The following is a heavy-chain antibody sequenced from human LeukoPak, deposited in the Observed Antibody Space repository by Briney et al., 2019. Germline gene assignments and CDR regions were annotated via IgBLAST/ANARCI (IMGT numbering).Heavy chain of an antibody. Sequence: GGSLRLSCAASELTFSSHWMSWVRQAPGQGLEWVANISPDGDRENYVDSVKGRFSISRDNAKNSLFLQMHSLRAEDTAVYYCASKFPYCSGGSCALGGQGTLVTVSS. D-gene: IGHD2-15*01. CDR1: ELTFSSHW. V-gene: IGHV3-7*01. CDR3: ASKFPYCSGGSCAL. CDR2: ISPDGDRE. J-gene: IGHJ4*02.